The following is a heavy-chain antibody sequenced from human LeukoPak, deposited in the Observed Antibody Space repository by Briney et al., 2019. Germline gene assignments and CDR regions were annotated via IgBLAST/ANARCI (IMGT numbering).Heavy chain of an antibody. D-gene: IGHD3-16*01. J-gene: IGHJ4*02. Sequence: ASVKVSCKPPGYTFTSYDINSVRRAPDQRLEWMGWMNPNSGNTGYAQKFQGRVTITTNNSISTAYMELSSLRSEDTAVYYCIREDYWGQGTLVTVSS. V-gene: IGHV1-8*03. CDR2: MNPNSGNT. CDR3: IREDY. CDR1: GYTFTSYD.